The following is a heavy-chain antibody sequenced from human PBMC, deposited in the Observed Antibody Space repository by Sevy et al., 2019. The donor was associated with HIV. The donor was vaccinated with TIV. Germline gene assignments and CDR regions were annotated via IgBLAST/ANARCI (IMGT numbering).Heavy chain of an antibody. V-gene: IGHV1-46*01. CDR1: GYTFIQYY. Sequence: ASVKVSCKASGYTFIQYYMHWVRQAPGQGLEWMGVISPSIGITTYAQKFEGRVTMTRDTCTTTVYLELTSLGLEDTAVYYCAREASVAGRILDYWGQGSVVTVSS. J-gene: IGHJ4*02. CDR3: AREASVAGRILDY. D-gene: IGHD6-19*01. CDR2: ISPSIGIT.